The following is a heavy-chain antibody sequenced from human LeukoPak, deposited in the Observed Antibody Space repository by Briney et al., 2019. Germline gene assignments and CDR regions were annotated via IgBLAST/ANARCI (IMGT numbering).Heavy chain of an antibody. Sequence: GGSLRLSCAASGFTFSSYSMNWVRQAPGKGLEWVSSISSSSSYIYYADSVNGRFTISRDNAKNSLYLQMNSLRAEDTAVYYCARVDEDAFDIWGQGTMVTVSS. CDR2: ISSSSSYI. J-gene: IGHJ3*02. V-gene: IGHV3-21*01. CDR3: ARVDEDAFDI. D-gene: IGHD2-2*03. CDR1: GFTFSSYS.